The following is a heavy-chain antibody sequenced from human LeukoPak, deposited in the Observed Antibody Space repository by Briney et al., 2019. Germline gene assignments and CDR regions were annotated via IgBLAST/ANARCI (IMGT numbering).Heavy chain of an antibody. V-gene: IGHV4-38-2*01. CDR1: GYSISSGYY. J-gene: IGHJ6*03. D-gene: IGHD3-10*01. CDR3: ARHHSHYYGSGRYYNDYYYMDV. CDR2: IFQTGST. Sequence: SETLSLTCAVSGYSISSGYYWGWIRQPPGKGLEWIGGIFQTGSTYYNPSLKSRFTISLDTSKNQLSLKLSSVTAADTAVYYCARHHSHYYGSGRYYNDYYYMDVWGKGTTVTVSS.